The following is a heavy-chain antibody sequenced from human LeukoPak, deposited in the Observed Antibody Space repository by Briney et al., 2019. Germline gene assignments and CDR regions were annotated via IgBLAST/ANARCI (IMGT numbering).Heavy chain of an antibody. D-gene: IGHD1-1*01. CDR1: GYSISSGYY. Sequence: SETLSLTCTVSGYSISSGYYWGWIRQPPGKGLEWIGSIYHSGSTYYNPSLKSRVTISVDTSKSQFSLYMDSVTAADTAVYYCARDWNRYAYWGQGTLVTVSS. CDR3: ARDWNRYAY. J-gene: IGHJ4*02. V-gene: IGHV4-38-2*02. CDR2: IYHSGST.